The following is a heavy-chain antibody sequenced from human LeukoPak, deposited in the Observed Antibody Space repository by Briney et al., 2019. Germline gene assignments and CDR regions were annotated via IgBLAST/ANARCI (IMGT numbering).Heavy chain of an antibody. J-gene: IGHJ3*02. D-gene: IGHD2-8*01. Sequence: GGSLRLSCAASGFTFSNHGMHWVRQAPGKGLEWVAVIWHDGSRRYYADSVKGRFTIARDNSMLYLQMNSLRAEDTAVYYCARDNEDAFDIWGQGTMVTVSS. CDR3: ARDNEDAFDI. CDR2: IWHDGSRR. V-gene: IGHV3-33*01. CDR1: GFTFSNHG.